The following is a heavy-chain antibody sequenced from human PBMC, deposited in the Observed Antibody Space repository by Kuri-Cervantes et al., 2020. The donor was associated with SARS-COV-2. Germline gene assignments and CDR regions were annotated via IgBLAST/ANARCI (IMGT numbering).Heavy chain of an antibody. CDR2: RHYNGRP. J-gene: IGHJ2*01. D-gene: IGHD3-3*01. CDR3: ARYSEWGDWHFDL. Sequence: SETLSPTCTVSGGSIGSYWWTWIRQPPGKGLEWIGYRHYNGRPNYNPSLKSRVTISLDTSKNQLYLNLRSVTAADTAVYYCARYSEWGDWHFDLWGRGTLVTVSS. CDR1: GGSIGSYW. V-gene: IGHV4-59*01.